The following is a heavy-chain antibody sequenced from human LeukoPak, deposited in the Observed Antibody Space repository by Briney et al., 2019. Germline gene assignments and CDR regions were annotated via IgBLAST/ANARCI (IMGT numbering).Heavy chain of an antibody. J-gene: IGHJ4*02. CDR3: AKLAHGSGSPDIDY. CDR1: GFTFSSYA. Sequence: QSGGSLRLSCAASGFTFSSYAMTWVRQAAWKGLVWASTISADGRSTYYADSVKGRFTISRDNSKNTLYLQMNSLGAEDTAVYYCAKLAHGSGSPDIDYWGQGTLVTVSS. CDR2: ISADGRST. D-gene: IGHD3-10*01. V-gene: IGHV3-23*01.